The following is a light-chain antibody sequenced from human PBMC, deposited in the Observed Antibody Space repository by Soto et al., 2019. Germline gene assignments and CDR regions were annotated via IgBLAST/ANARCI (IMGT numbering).Light chain of an antibody. Sequence: QSVLTQPASVSGSPGQSITISCTGTSSDVGSYKSVSWYQQHPGKAPKLIIYDISYRPSGVPDRFSGSKSGNTASLTISGLQTEDETDYYCSSYAAGNTLIFGGGTQLTVL. J-gene: IGLJ2*01. CDR2: DIS. CDR1: SSDVGSYKS. V-gene: IGLV2-14*03. CDR3: SSYAAGNTLI.